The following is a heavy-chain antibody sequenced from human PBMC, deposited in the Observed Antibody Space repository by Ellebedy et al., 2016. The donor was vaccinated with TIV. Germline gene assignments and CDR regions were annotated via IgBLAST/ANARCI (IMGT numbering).Heavy chain of an antibody. Sequence: GESLKISCKHSRYSFTSYWIAWVRQLPGKGLEWMGIIYPGASATRYGPSFQGQVTISADKSISTAYLQWSSLKASDTAIYYCARTIAATPSSYHYGMDVWGQGTTVTVSS. CDR3: ARTIAATPSSYHYGMDV. V-gene: IGHV5-51*01. CDR2: IYPGASAT. D-gene: IGHD2-15*01. J-gene: IGHJ6*02. CDR1: RYSFTSYW.